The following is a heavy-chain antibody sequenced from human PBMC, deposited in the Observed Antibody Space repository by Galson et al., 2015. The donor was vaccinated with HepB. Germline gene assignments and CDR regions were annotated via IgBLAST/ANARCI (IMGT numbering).Heavy chain of an antibody. D-gene: IGHD2-8*01. V-gene: IGHV6-1*01. Sequence: CAISGDSVSSNSAAWNWIRQSPSRGLEWLGRTYYRSKWYNDYAVSVKSRITINPDTSKNQFSLQLNSVTPEDTAVYYCARDHGPIMVYAISFSEALYYYYYYGMDVWGQGTTVTVSS. J-gene: IGHJ6*02. CDR1: GDSVSSNSAA. CDR3: ARDHGPIMVYAISFSEALYYYYYYGMDV. CDR2: TYYRSKWYN.